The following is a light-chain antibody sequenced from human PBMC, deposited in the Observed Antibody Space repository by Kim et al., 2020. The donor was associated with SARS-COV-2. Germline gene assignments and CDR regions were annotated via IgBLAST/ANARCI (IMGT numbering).Light chain of an antibody. J-gene: IGLJ3*02. CDR1: NNDVGGYNY. CDR3: TSYTRSDTWV. Sequence: QSALTQPASVSGSPGQSITIYCTGTNNDVGGYNYVSWYQQHPGKAPKFMIYDVSKRPSGVSDRFSGSKSGNTASLTISGIQAEDEADYYCTSYTRSDTWVFGGGTQLTVL. V-gene: IGLV2-14*03. CDR2: DVS.